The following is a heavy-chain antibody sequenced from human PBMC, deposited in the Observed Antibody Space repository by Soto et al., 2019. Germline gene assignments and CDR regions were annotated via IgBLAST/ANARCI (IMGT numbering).Heavy chain of an antibody. D-gene: IGHD3-22*01. CDR3: ARQIYDSSGYYYAY. V-gene: IGHV4-39*01. Sequence: SETLSLTCAVYGGSCSSYFWGWIRQPPGQGLEWLGTIYSLGNTYYNPSLKSRVTISVDKSKSQLFLKLSSVTAPDTAVYYCARQIYDSSGYYYAYSGQGTLVTVSS. CDR2: IYSLGNT. CDR1: GGSCSSYF. J-gene: IGHJ4*02.